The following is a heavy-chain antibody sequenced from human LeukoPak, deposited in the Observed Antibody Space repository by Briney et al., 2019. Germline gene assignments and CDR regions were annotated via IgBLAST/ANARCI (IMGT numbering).Heavy chain of an antibody. J-gene: IGHJ3*02. CDR2: ISYDGSNK. CDR1: GFTFSSYA. V-gene: IGHV3-30*04. D-gene: IGHD5-24*01. CDR3: ARVRDGYNDAYDI. Sequence: GGSLRLSCAASGFTFSSYAMHWVRQAPGKGLEWVAVISYDGSNKYYADSVKGRFTISRDNSKNTLYLQMNSLRAEDTAVYYCARVRDGYNDAYDIWGQGTMVTVPS.